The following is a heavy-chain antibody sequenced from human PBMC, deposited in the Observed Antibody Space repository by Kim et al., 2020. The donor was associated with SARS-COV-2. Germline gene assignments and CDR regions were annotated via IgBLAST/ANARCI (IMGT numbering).Heavy chain of an antibody. V-gene: IGHV3-23*01. Sequence: GGSLRLSCVASGFSFSDYVMTWVRQAPGKGLEWVSAISHSGRSTYYADSLKGRFTISRDNSKNTLFLQMNSLRAEDTAVYYCAKEAGETNSWYVPYDSWGQGTLVTVS. J-gene: IGHJ4*02. CDR3: AKEAGETNSWYVPYDS. D-gene: IGHD6-13*01. CDR2: ISHSGRST. CDR1: GFSFSDYV.